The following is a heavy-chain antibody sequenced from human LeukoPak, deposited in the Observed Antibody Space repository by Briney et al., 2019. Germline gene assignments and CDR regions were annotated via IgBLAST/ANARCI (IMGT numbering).Heavy chain of an antibody. CDR1: GGSISTYY. V-gene: IGHV4-59*08. D-gene: IGHD1-26*01. Sequence: SETLSLTCTVSGGSISTYYWTWIRQPPGKGLEWIAYIHHTGDTNYNPSLKSRIINSLDTSKNQFSLKLNSMTAADTAVYYCARHGPIGPKRGYFDHWGQGALVTVSS. J-gene: IGHJ4*02. CDR3: ARHGPIGPKRGYFDH. CDR2: IHHTGDT.